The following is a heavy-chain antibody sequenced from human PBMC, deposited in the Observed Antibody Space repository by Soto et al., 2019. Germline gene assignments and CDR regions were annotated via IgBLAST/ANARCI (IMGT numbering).Heavy chain of an antibody. V-gene: IGHV3-33*01. D-gene: IGHD6-6*01. CDR1: GFTFSSYG. J-gene: IGHJ4*02. CDR2: IWYDGSNK. CDR3: ARGGLYSSSSPLDY. Sequence: QVQLVESGGGVVQPGRSLRLPCAASGFTFSSYGMHWVRQAQGKGLEWVAVIWYDGSNKYYADSVKGRFTISRDNSKNTLYLQMNSLRAEDTAVYYCARGGLYSSSSPLDYWGQGTLVTVSS.